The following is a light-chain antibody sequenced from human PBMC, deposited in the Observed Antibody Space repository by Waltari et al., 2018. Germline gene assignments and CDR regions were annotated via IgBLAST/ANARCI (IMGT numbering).Light chain of an antibody. V-gene: IGKV1-5*03. CDR2: KAV. CDR1: QTIGSW. J-gene: IGKJ2*01. CDR3: QHYIRYPVT. Sequence: DIQMTLSPSTLSAAVGDSVTNTCRASQTIGSWLAWYQQKPGKDPKLLIYKAVNLESGVPSRFSGGESGIEFSLTISSLQPDDFATYYCQHYIRYPVTFGQGTKLELK.